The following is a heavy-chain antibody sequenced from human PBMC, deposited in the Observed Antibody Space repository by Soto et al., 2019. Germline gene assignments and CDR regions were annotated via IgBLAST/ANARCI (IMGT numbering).Heavy chain of an antibody. Sequence: QVQLQESGPGLVKPSETLSLTCTVSGGSISSYYWSWIRQPPGKGLEWIGYIYYSGSTNYNPSLKSRVTISVDTSTNQFSLKLSSATAADTAVYYCARRYGGNFDYWGQGTLVTVSS. D-gene: IGHD2-15*01. CDR2: IYYSGST. CDR3: ARRYGGNFDY. V-gene: IGHV4-59*08. J-gene: IGHJ4*02. CDR1: GGSISSYY.